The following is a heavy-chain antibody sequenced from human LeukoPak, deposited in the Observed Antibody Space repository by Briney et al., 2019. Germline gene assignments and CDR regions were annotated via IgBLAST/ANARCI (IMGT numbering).Heavy chain of an antibody. D-gene: IGHD6-6*01. V-gene: IGHV3-7*03. J-gene: IGHJ4*02. CDR3: ARDRGSSPIFDY. CDR2: IKQDGSEK. Sequence: GGSLRLSCAASGFTFSSYWMSWVRQAPGKGLEWVANIKQDGSEKYYVDSVKGRFTISKDSSKNTLYLQMNSLRAEDTAMYYCARDRGSSPIFDYWGQGTLVTVSS. CDR1: GFTFSSYW.